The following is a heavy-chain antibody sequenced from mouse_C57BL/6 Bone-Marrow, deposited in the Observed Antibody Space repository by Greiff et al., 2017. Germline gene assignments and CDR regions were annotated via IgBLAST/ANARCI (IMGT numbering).Heavy chain of an antibody. J-gene: IGHJ2*01. CDR1: GFNIKDDY. D-gene: IGHD2-3*01. Sequence: VQLKESGAELVRPGASVKLSCTASGFNIKDDYIHWVKQRPEQGLEWIGWIDPEIGDTEYASKFPGKATITSDTSSNTAYLQRSRLTSEDTAVYYCSSFDGNYFDFWGQGTPLTVAS. V-gene: IGHV14-4*01. CDR2: IDPEIGDT. CDR3: SSFDGNYFDF.